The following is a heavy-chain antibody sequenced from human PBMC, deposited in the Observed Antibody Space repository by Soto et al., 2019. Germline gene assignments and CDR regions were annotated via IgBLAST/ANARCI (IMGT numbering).Heavy chain of an antibody. CDR3: TREGTYGSGSYYKGNYYYYGMDV. D-gene: IGHD3-10*01. Sequence: LRLSCTASGFTFGDYAMSWVRQAPGKGLEWVGFIRSKAYGGTTEYAASVKGRFTISRDDSKSIAYLQMNSLKTEDTAVYYCTREGTYGSGSYYKGNYYYYGMDVWGQGTTVTVSS. CDR2: IRSKAYGGTT. CDR1: GFTFGDYA. V-gene: IGHV3-49*04. J-gene: IGHJ6*02.